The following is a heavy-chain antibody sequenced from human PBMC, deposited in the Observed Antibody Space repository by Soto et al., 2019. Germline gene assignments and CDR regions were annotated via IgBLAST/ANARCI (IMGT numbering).Heavy chain of an antibody. D-gene: IGHD2-2*02. CDR2: ISPYNGDT. CDR3: ARGGQYRYFDY. CDR1: GYTFTLFG. V-gene: IGHV1-18*01. J-gene: IGHJ4*02. Sequence: QVQLVQSGAEVKKPGASVKVSCTTSGYTFTLFGITWVRQAPGQGLEWMGWISPYNGDTKYAEKLEGRVTLNTDTSTDTAYMELTSLTSDDTAEYYCARGGQYRYFDYWGQGTLVTVSS.